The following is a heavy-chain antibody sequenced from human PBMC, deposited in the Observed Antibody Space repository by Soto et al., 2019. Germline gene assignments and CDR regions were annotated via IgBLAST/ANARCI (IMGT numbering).Heavy chain of an antibody. CDR3: ARDQRGYNYGPFDH. CDR2: RSYDGNSK. J-gene: IGHJ4*02. Sequence: LRLSCAASGFTFSSYAMHWVRQAPGKGLEWVALRSYDGNSKYSADSVKGRFTISRDNSKNTLYLQMNSLTAEDTAMYFCARDQRGYNYGPFDHWGQGTLVTVSS. D-gene: IGHD5-18*01. CDR1: GFTFSSYA. V-gene: IGHV3-30-3*01.